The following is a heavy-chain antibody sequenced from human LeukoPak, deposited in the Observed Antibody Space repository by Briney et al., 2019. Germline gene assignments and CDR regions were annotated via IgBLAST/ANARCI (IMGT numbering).Heavy chain of an antibody. CDR1: GFTFGDYA. J-gene: IGHJ4*02. D-gene: IGHD3-22*01. CDR2: IRSKAYGGTT. V-gene: IGHV3-49*05. CDR3: TRAPEYYYDSSGYQHFDY. Sequence: KPGRSLRLSCTASGFTFGDYAMSWFRQAPGKGLEWVGFIRSKAYGGTTAYAASVKGRFTISRDDSKSIAYLQMNSLKTEDTAVYYCTRAPEYYYDSSGYQHFDYWGQGTLVTVSS.